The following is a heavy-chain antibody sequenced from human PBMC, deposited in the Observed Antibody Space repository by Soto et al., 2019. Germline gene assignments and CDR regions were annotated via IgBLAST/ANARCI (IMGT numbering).Heavy chain of an antibody. CDR1: GDTFSSYG. V-gene: IGHV1-18*01. D-gene: IGHD2-2*01. J-gene: IGHJ6*03. CDR3: ARDRYCSSTSCDDYYYYYYMDV. Sequence: ASVKVACKGSGDTFSSYGISWVRQAPGQGLEWVGWVRGDNGDTNSAPKLQGRVIMTTDTSTSTAYMDLRSLRSDDTAVYYCARDRYCSSTSCDDYYYYYYMDVWGKGTTVTVSS. CDR2: VRGDNGDT.